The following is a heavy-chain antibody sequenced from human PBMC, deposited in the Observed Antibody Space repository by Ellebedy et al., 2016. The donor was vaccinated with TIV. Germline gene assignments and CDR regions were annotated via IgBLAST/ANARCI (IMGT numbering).Heavy chain of an antibody. J-gene: IGHJ6*02. D-gene: IGHD5-18*01. CDR1: GYTLTDLL. V-gene: IGHV1-24*01. CDR2: VDPEDGKR. CDR3: ATLVRYTYGRRGMDV. Sequence: ASVKVSCKVSGYTLTDLLMHWVRQAPGKGPEWMGGVDPEDGKRIYAQKFQGRVTMTEDTSTDTAYIDVSSLRPEDTAVYYCATLVRYTYGRRGMDVWGQGTTVTVSS.